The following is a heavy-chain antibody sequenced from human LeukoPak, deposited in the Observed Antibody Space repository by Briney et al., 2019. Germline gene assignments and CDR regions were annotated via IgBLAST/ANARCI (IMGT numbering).Heavy chain of an antibody. J-gene: IGHJ4*02. Sequence: GGSLRLSCAASGFTFSDYYMSWIRQAPGKGLEWVSYISSSSNYTNYADSVKGRFTISRDNAKNSLYLQMSSLRAEDTAVYYCANSISARGAAYWGQGTLDTVSS. D-gene: IGHD6-6*01. V-gene: IGHV3-11*06. CDR1: GFTFSDYY. CDR2: ISSSSNYT. CDR3: ANSISARGAAY.